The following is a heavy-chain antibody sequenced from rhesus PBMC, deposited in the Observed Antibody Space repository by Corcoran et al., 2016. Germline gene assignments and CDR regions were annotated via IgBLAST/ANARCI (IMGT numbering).Heavy chain of an antibody. D-gene: IGHD6-25*01. CDR3: ARGGIAAAGTGLFDY. CDR1: GFSISTSGMG. CDR2: IYWDDDK. V-gene: IGHV2-174*01. Sequence: QVTLKESGPALVKPTQTLTLTCTFSGFSISTSGMGVGWIRQPPGKALEWLALIYWDDDKKYRPSLQSSLTISKDTSKNQVVLTMPNMDPVDTATYYLARGGIAAAGTGLFDYWGQGVLVTVSS. J-gene: IGHJ4*01.